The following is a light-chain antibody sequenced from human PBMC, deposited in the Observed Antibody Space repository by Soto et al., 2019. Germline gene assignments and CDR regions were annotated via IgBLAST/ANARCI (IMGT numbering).Light chain of an antibody. V-gene: IGLV2-23*01. CDR2: EGS. CDR3: CSYAGRV. Sequence: QSALTQPASVSGSPGQSITISCTGTSSDVGSYNLVSWYQQHPGKAPKLMIYEGSKRPSGVSNRFSGSKYGNTASLTFSGLQAEDEADYYCCSYAGRVFGGGTKVTVL. CDR1: SSDVGSYNL. J-gene: IGLJ2*01.